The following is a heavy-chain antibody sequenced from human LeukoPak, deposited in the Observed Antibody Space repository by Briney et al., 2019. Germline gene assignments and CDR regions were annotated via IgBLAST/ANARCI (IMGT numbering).Heavy chain of an antibody. CDR2: IYYSGST. D-gene: IGHD3-10*01. Sequence: PSETLSLTCTVSGGSISSSSYYWGWIRQPPGKGLEWIGSIYYSGSTYYNPSLKSRVTISVDTSKNQFSLKLSSVTAADTAVYYCARIPPHYYYGSGTHNWFDPWGQGTLVTVSS. CDR3: ARIPPHYYYGSGTHNWFDP. J-gene: IGHJ5*02. CDR1: GGSISSSSYY. V-gene: IGHV4-39*07.